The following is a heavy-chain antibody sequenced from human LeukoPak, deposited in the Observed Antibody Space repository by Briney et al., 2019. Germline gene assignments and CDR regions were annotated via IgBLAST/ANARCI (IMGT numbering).Heavy chain of an antibody. D-gene: IGHD5/OR15-5a*01. J-gene: IGHJ4*02. V-gene: IGHV5-51*01. Sequence: GESLKISLQTSGSSFTINWIVGVGQMPGKGLEWMGIIYPGDSDTRYSPSFQGQVTISADKSISTAYLQWSSLKASAYALYYCARSIGYGVVVDRLVGVFDYWGQGTLVTVSS. CDR1: GSSFTINW. CDR2: IYPGDSDT. CDR3: ARSIGYGVVVDRLVGVFDY.